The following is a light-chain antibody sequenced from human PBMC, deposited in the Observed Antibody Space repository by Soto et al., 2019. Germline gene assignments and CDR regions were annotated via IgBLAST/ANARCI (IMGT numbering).Light chain of an antibody. J-gene: IGKJ3*01. Sequence: EIVLAQSPGTLSLSPGERATLSCRASQSVSSSSLAWYQQTPGQAPRLLIYDASSRATGIPDRFTASGSGTDFSLTISRLEPEDCAMYYCQQYGNSFTFGPGTRVKSK. CDR2: DAS. V-gene: IGKV3-20*01. CDR1: QSVSSSS. CDR3: QQYGNSFT.